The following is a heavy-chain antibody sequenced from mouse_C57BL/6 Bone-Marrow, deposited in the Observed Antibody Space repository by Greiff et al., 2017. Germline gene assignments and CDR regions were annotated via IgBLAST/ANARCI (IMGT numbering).Heavy chain of an antibody. V-gene: IGHV14-1*01. CDR2: IDPEDGDT. J-gene: IGHJ4*01. CDR1: GFNITDYY. Sequence: EVQLQQSGAELVRPGASVKLSCTASGFNITDYYMHWVKQRPEQGLEWIGRIDPEDGDTESAPKFQGKATLTAATSSNTAYLQLSSLTSEDTAVYYCTTYIIYDYGSSYEDYAMDYWGQGTSVTVSS. D-gene: IGHD1-1*01. CDR3: TTYIIYDYGSSYEDYAMDY.